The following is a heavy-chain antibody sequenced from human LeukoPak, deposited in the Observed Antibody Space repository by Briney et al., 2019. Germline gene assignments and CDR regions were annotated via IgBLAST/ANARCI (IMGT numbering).Heavy chain of an antibody. CDR2: MNPKSGNS. V-gene: IGHV1-8*01. CDR1: GYTFSSFD. Sequence: ASVKVSCKASGYTFSSFDINWVRQAPGQGLEWMGWMNPKSGNSGYAQKFQGRVTMTRNTSIATAYMEVSNLGFDDTAVYYCVDPDRWGQGTLVTVSS. J-gene: IGHJ1*01. CDR3: VDPDR. D-gene: IGHD3-22*01.